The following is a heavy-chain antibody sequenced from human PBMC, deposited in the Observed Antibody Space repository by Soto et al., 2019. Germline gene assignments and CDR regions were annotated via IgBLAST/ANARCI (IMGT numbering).Heavy chain of an antibody. CDR2: IIPILGIA. D-gene: IGHD2-2*01. CDR1: GGTFSSYT. CDR3: ARSIVVVPAATNYYYYYYVDV. Sequence: SVKVSCKASGGTFSSYTISWVRQAPGQGLEWMGRIIPILGIANYAQKFQGRVTITADKSTSTAYMELSSLRSEDTAVYYCARSIVVVPAATNYYYYYYVDVWGKGTTVTVSS. J-gene: IGHJ6*03. V-gene: IGHV1-69*02.